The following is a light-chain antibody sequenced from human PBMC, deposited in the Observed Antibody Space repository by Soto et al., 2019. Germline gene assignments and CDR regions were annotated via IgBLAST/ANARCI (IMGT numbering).Light chain of an antibody. CDR1: QSISNW. CDR3: QQYNSYS. V-gene: IGKV1-5*01. CDR2: HAS. J-gene: IGKJ1*01. Sequence: IQLTQSPSTLPASVGDRVTLTCRASQSISNWLAWYQQKPGTAPKLLIYHASILETAVPSRFSGNGSGTEFTLTISSLQPGDFATYFCQQYNSYSFGEGSRVEIK.